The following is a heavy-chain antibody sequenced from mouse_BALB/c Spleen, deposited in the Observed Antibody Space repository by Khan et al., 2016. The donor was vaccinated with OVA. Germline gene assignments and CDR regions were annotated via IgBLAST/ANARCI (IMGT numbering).Heavy chain of an antibody. CDR2: INYSGNT. CDR1: GYSITSEYA. Sequence: EVQLEESGPGLVKPSQSLSLTCTVTGYSITSEYAWNWIRQFPGNKLEWMGYINYSGNTRFNPSLKSRTSIPRDTTKNQFFLQLNSVTTEDTATYYCARKDYYDYDPFPYWGQGTLVTVSA. J-gene: IGHJ3*01. CDR3: ARKDYYDYDPFPY. D-gene: IGHD2-4*01. V-gene: IGHV3-2*02.